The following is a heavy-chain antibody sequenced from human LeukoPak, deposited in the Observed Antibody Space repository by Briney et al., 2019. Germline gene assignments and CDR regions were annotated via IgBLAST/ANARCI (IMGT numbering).Heavy chain of an antibody. J-gene: IGHJ3*02. CDR1: GGSISSYY. CDR3: AREAQTDYGDYVDDAFDI. Sequence: SQTLSLTCTVSGGSISSYYWSWIRQPPGKGLEWIGYIYYSGSTNYNPSLKSRVTISLDTSKNQFSLKLSSVTAADTAVYYCAREAQTDYGDYVDDAFDIWGQGTMVTVSS. D-gene: IGHD4-17*01. CDR2: IYYSGST. V-gene: IGHV4-59*01.